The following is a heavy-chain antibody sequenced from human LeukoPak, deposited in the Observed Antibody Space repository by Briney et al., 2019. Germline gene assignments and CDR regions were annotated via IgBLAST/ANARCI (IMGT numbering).Heavy chain of an antibody. J-gene: IGHJ4*02. CDR2: IVHIGTGT. Sequence: GGSLRLSCAASEFTFSSHDMRWVRQAPGKGLEWVSSIVHIGTGTYYADSVKGRFTISRDNSKNTLFLQMNSLSAEDTAVYYCAKTRPLDSSSWSHGDYWGQGTLVTVSS. CDR3: AKTRPLDSSSWSHGDY. V-gene: IGHV3-23*01. D-gene: IGHD6-13*01. CDR1: EFTFSSHD.